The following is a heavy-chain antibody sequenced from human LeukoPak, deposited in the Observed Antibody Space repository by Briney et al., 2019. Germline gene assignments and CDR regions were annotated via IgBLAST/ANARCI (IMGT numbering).Heavy chain of an antibody. CDR2: FDPEDGET. J-gene: IGHJ5*02. CDR3: ARGWDSSSSSGVWGWTDR. CDR1: GYTLTELS. D-gene: IGHD6-13*01. Sequence: ASVKVSCKVSGYTLTELSMHWVRQAPGKGLEWMGGFDPEDGETIYAQKFQGRVTMTTDTSTSTAYMELKSLRSDDTAMYYCARGWDSSSSSGVWGWTDRWGQGTLVTVSS. V-gene: IGHV1-24*01.